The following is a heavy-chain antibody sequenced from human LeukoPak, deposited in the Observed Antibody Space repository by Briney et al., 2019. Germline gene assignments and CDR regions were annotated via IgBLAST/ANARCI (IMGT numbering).Heavy chain of an antibody. D-gene: IGHD1-26*01. J-gene: IGHJ5*02. CDR1: GYSISSGYY. V-gene: IGHV4-38-2*01. CDR2: IYHSGST. CDR3: ARVGATTRWFDP. Sequence: SETLSLTCAVSGYSISSGYYWGWIRQPPGKGLAWIGSIYHSGSTYYNPSLKSRVTISVDTSKNQFSLKLSSVTAADTAVYYCARVGATTRWFDPWGQGTLVTVSS.